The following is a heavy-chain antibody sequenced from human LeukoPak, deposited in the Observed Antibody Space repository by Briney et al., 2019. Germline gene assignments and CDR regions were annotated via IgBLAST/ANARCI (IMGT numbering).Heavy chain of an antibody. J-gene: IGHJ3*02. CDR2: INSDGSST. Sequence: GGSLRLSCATSVLAFHRTWLHWARQVPARGPVGVSQINSDGSSTTYADDVKGRFTSPRENAKEMVDVQMNSLRVEDTAVYYCAADGRHAFQIWGRGRIVTVSS. CDR3: AADGRHAFQI. CDR1: VLAFHRTW. V-gene: IGHV3-74*01.